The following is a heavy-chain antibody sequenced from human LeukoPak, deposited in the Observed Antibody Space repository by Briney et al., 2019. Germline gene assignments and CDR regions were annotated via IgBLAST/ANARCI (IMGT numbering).Heavy chain of an antibody. CDR2: IRSKANSYAT. CDR3: TSTFSSSYYFDY. D-gene: IGHD6-6*01. J-gene: IGHJ4*02. V-gene: IGHV3-73*01. CDR1: GFTFSGSA. Sequence: GGSLRLSCAASGFTFSGSAMHWVRQASGKGLEWVGRIRSKANSYATAYAASVKGRFTISRDDSKNTACLQMNSLKTEDTAVYYCTSTFSSSYYFDYWGQGTLVTVSS.